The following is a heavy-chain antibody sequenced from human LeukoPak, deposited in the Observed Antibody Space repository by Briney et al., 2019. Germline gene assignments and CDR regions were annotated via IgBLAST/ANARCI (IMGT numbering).Heavy chain of an antibody. D-gene: IGHD6-13*01. CDR1: GFTFSSYW. V-gene: IGHV3-74*01. CDR3: GRDIATAVDY. J-gene: IGHJ4*02. CDR2: INSAGIST. Sequence: SGGSLRLSCTASGFTFSSYWMHWVRQAPGKGLVWVSRINSAGISTNYADSVKGRFTISRDNAKNTLYLQMNSLRAEDTAIYYCGRDIATAVDYWGLGTLATVSS.